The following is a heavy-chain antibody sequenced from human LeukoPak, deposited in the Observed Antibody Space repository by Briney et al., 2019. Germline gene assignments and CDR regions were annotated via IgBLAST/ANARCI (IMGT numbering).Heavy chain of an antibody. CDR1: GYRLTSYW. V-gene: IGHV5-51*01. Sequence: GESLKISRNGSGYRLTSYWIGRVPPIPRKAPEWMGVIYPGDSDTRYSPSFQGQVTMSADKSISTAYLQWSSLKASDTAMYYCARRTGSSWYSVYYYGLDVWGQGTTVTVSS. D-gene: IGHD6-13*01. J-gene: IGHJ6*02. CDR3: ARRTGSSWYSVYYYGLDV. CDR2: IYPGDSDT.